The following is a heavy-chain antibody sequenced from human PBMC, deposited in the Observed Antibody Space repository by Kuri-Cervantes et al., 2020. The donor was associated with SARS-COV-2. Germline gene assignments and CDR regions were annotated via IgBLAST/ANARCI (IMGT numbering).Heavy chain of an antibody. D-gene: IGHD6-13*01. CDR2: INPIFGTA. J-gene: IGHJ5*02. CDR1: GGTFSSYA. V-gene: IGHV1-69*13. CDR3: ARVEVVAAAGHNWFDP. Sequence: SVKVSCKASGGTFSSYAISWVRQAPGQGLEWMGGINPIFGTANYAQKFQGRVTITADESTSTAYMELSSLRSEDTAVYYCARVEVVAAAGHNWFDPWGQGTMVTVSS.